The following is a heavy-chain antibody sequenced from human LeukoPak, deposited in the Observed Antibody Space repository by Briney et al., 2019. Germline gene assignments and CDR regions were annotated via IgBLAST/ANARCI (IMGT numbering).Heavy chain of an antibody. CDR2: ITSSNNDI. CDR3: ARDLSDIVVVPAATRTFDY. CDR1: GFTFSSYS. J-gene: IGHJ4*02. D-gene: IGHD2-2*01. Sequence: GGSLRLSCAASGFTFSSYSMNWVRQAPGKGLEWVSSITSSNNDIYYADSVKGRFAISRDNAKNSLYLQMNSLRAEDTAVYYCARDLSDIVVVPAATRTFDYWGQGTLVTVSS. V-gene: IGHV3-21*01.